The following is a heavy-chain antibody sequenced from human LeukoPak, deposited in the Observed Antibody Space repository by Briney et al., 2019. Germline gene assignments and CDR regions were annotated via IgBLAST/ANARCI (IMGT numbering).Heavy chain of an antibody. J-gene: IGHJ4*02. CDR3: EKSIGGVVVVAADY. D-gene: IGHD2-15*01. CDR2: ISGSGGST. Sequence: PGGSLRLSCAASGFTFSTYAMTWVRQAPGKGLGWVSVISGSGGSTYYADSVKGRFTLSRDNSKNTIYLQMNSLRAEDTAVYYCEKSIGGVVVVAADYWGQGTLVTVSS. CDR1: GFTFSTYA. V-gene: IGHV3-23*01.